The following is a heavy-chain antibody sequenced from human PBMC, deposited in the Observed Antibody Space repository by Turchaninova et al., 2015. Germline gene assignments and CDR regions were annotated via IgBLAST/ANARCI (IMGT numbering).Heavy chain of an antibody. D-gene: IGHD5-24*01. CDR3: AREVGYNSYFDN. CDR2: IYYSGST. V-gene: IGHV4-31*02. J-gene: IGHJ4*02. Sequence: LXESGPGLVXPSQTLSLTXTVSGGSINSGGYYWSWIRQHPGKGLEWIGYIYYSGSTYYNPSLKSRVTISVDTSKNQFSLKLRSVTAADTAVYYCAREVGYNSYFDNWGQGTLVTVSS. CDR1: GGSINSGGYY.